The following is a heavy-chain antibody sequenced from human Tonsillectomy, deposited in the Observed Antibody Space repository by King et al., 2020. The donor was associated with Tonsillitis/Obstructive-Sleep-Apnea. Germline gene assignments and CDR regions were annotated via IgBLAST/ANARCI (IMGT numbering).Heavy chain of an antibody. J-gene: IGHJ3*02. CDR2: IYWDDDK. CDR3: AHRRGHYDFWSGYYTWNAFDI. V-gene: IGHV2-5*02. D-gene: IGHD3-3*01. CDR1: GFSLSTSGVG. Sequence: TLKESGPTLVKPTQTLTLTCTFSGFSLSTSGVGVGWIRQPPGKALEWLALIYWDDDKRYSPSLKSRLTNTKDTSKNQVVLTMTNMDPVDTATYYCAHRRGHYDFWSGYYTWNAFDIWGQGTMVTVSS.